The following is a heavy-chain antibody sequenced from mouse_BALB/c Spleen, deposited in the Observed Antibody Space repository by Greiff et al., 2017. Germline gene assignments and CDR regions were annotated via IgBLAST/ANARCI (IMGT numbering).Heavy chain of an antibody. CDR1: GFSLTDYG. D-gene: IGHD1-1*01. J-gene: IGHJ4*01. V-gene: IGHV2-6-5*01. Sequence: VKLVESGPGLVAPSQSLSITCTVSGFSLTDYGVSWIRQPPGKGLEWLGVIWGGGSTYYNSALKSRLSISKDNSKSQVFLKMNSLQTDDTAMYYCAKQYYYGTYYYAMDYWGQGTSVTVSS. CDR2: IWGGGST. CDR3: AKQYYYGTYYYAMDY.